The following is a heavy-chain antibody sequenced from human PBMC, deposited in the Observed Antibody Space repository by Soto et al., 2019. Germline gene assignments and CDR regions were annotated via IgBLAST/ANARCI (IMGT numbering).Heavy chain of an antibody. D-gene: IGHD3-3*01. CDR3: ARSYYDFWSGYYTPPGWFGP. Sequence: SETLSLTCTVSGGSISSGDYYWSWIRQPPGKGLEWIGYIYYSGSTYYNPSLKSRVTISVDTSKNQFSLKLSSVTAADTAVYYCARSYYDFWSGYYTPPGWFGPWGQGTLVTVSS. CDR1: GGSISSGDYY. CDR2: IYYSGST. V-gene: IGHV4-30-4*01. J-gene: IGHJ5*02.